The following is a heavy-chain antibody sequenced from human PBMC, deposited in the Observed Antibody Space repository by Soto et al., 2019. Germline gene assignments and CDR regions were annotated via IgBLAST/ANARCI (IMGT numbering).Heavy chain of an antibody. V-gene: IGHV1-69*01. Sequence: QVQLVQSGAEVKKPGSSVKVSCKASGGTFSSYAISWVRQAPGQGLEWMGGIIPIFGTANYAQKFQGRVTITADESTSTAYMELSSLRSEDTSVYYCARAGEGMIFGGYYYYGMDVWGQGTTVTVSS. J-gene: IGHJ6*02. D-gene: IGHD3-3*01. CDR2: IIPIFGTA. CDR1: GGTFSSYA. CDR3: ARAGEGMIFGGYYYYGMDV.